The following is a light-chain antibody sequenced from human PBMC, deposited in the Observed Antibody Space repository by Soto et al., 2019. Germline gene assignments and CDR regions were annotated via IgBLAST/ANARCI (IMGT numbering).Light chain of an antibody. J-gene: IGLJ2*01. CDR3: SSFTSSGTRVV. V-gene: IGLV2-14*01. Sequence: QSALTQPASVSGSPGQSITISCTGSSSDIGGYNYVSWYQQHPGKAPKVMIYDVSNRPSGVSNRFSGSKSGNTASLTISGLQAEDEADYYCSSFTSSGTRVVFGGGTKVTVL. CDR1: SSDIGGYNY. CDR2: DVS.